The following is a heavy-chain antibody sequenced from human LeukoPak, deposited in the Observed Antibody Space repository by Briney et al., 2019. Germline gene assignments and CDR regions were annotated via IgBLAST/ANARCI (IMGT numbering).Heavy chain of an antibody. CDR1: GASITNFY. Sequence: SETLSLTCTVSGASITNFYCNWIRQTAGKGLEWIGRIYSTGSTNYNPSLRSRVTMSVDTSKNQFSLKPNSVAAADTAVYYCARGVGLKYYFDSWGQGTLVTVSS. D-gene: IGHD3-16*01. V-gene: IGHV4-4*07. CDR3: ARGVGLKYYFDS. CDR2: IYSTGST. J-gene: IGHJ4*02.